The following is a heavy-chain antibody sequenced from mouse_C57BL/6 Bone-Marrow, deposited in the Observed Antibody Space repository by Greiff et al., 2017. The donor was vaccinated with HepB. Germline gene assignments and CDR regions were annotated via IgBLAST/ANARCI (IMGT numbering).Heavy chain of an antibody. Sequence: QVQLQQPGTELVKPGASVKLSCKASGYTFTSYWMHWVKQRPGQGLEWIGYINPSSGYTKYNQKFKDKATLTADKSSSTAYMQLSSLTYEDSAVYYCARSYSNLYAMDYWGQGTSVTVSS. V-gene: IGHV1-7*01. D-gene: IGHD2-5*01. J-gene: IGHJ4*01. CDR3: ARSYSNLYAMDY. CDR1: GYTFTSYW. CDR2: INPSSGYT.